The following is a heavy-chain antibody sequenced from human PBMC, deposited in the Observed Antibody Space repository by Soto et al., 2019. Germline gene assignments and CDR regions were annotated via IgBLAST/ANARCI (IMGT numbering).Heavy chain of an antibody. Sequence: PRWSLRLSCAASGFTFSSYGMHWFRQAPGKGLEWVAVISYDGSNKYYADSVKGRFTISRDNSKNTLYLQMNSLRAEDTAVYYCAKGDLDIVVVPAANPHYYYYYGMDVWGQGTTVTVSS. J-gene: IGHJ6*02. CDR1: GFTFSSYG. D-gene: IGHD2-2*01. CDR3: AKGDLDIVVVPAANPHYYYYYGMDV. V-gene: IGHV3-30*18. CDR2: ISYDGSNK.